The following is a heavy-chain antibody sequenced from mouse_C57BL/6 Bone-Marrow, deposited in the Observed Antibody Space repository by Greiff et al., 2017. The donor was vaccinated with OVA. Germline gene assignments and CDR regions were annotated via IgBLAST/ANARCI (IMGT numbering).Heavy chain of an antibody. D-gene: IGHD1-1*01. CDR2: INPGSGGT. Sequence: QVQLKESGAELVRPGTSVKVSCKASGYAFTHYLIEWVKQRPGKGLEWIGVINPGSGGTNYNEKFKGKATLTADKSSSTAYMQLSSLTSEDSAVYFCARRGRWRFAYWGQGTLVTVSA. CDR3: ARRGRWRFAY. V-gene: IGHV1-54*01. CDR1: GYAFTHYL. J-gene: IGHJ3*01.